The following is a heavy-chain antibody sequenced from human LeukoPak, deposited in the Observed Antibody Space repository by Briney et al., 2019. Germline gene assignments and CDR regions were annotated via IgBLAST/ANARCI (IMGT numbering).Heavy chain of an antibody. Sequence: GASVKVSCKVSGYTLTELSMHWVRQAPGKGLEWMGGFDPEDGETIYAQKFQGRVTMTEDTSTDTAYMELSSLRSEDTAVYYCATYSIVVVPAAIGQGFDYWGQGTLVTVSS. CDR1: GYTLTELS. CDR3: ATYSIVVVPAAIGQGFDY. J-gene: IGHJ4*02. CDR2: FDPEDGET. V-gene: IGHV1-24*01. D-gene: IGHD2-2*02.